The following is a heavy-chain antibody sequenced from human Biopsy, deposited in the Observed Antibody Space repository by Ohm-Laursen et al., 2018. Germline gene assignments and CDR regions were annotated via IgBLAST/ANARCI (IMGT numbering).Heavy chain of an antibody. CDR2: IFYSGII. V-gene: IGHV4-39*01. CDR1: GGSVRSNTNY. Sequence: SDTLSLTCTVSGGSVRSNTNYWAWIRQPPGKGLEWIGSIFYSGIIYYNPSLKSRVSISVDTSKNQFSLNLNSVTAADTAVYYCARHPTGFWFDPWGQGTLVIVSS. J-gene: IGHJ5*02. CDR3: ARHPTGFWFDP.